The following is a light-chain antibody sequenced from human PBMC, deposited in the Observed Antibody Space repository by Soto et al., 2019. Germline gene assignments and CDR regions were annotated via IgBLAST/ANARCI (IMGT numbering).Light chain of an antibody. V-gene: IGKV3-20*01. CDR2: GAS. CDR3: QQYTGPPTT. J-gene: IGKJ5*01. CDR1: QTVSSNY. Sequence: EIVMTQSPATLSVSPGERATLSCRASQTVSSNYLAWCQQRPGQAPRLLIYGASTRAAGIPDRFSGSGSGTDFTLTITRLEPEDSAVYFCQQYTGPPTTFGQGTRLGL.